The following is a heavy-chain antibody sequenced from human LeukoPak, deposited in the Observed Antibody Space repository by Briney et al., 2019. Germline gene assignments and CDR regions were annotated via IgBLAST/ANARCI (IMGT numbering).Heavy chain of an antibody. CDR2: IYPGDSDT. CDR3: ARRGMVYANWFDP. CDR1: GYTFTTYW. Sequence: GESLKISCKASGYTFTTYWIGWVRQMPGKGLEWVGIIYPGDSDTRYSPSFQGQVTISADKSISTAYLQWSSLKASDTAMYYCARRGMVYANWFDPWGQGTLVTVSS. J-gene: IGHJ5*02. D-gene: IGHD2-8*01. V-gene: IGHV5-51*01.